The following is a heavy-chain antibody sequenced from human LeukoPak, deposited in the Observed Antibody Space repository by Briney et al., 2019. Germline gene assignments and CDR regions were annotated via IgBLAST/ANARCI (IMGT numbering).Heavy chain of an antibody. CDR1: GYTFTGYY. D-gene: IGHD2-15*01. J-gene: IGHJ2*01. Sequence: ASVKVSCKASGYTFTGYYMHWVRQAPGQGLEWMGWINPNSGGTNYAQKFQGRVTLTRDTSITTAYMELSRLRSDDTAVYYCARDLSRDQDQGSPPPYWYFDLWGRGTLVTVSS. CDR2: INPNSGGT. V-gene: IGHV1-2*02. CDR3: ARDLSRDQDQGSPPPYWYFDL.